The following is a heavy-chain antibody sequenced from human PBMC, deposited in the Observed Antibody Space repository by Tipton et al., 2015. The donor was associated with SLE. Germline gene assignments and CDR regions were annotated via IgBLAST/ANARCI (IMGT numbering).Heavy chain of an antibody. CDR2: INHSGST. Sequence: TLSLTCTVSGGSISSYYWSWIRQPPGKGLEWIGEINHSGSTNYNPSLKSRVTISVDTSKNQFSLKLSSVTAADTAVYYCASGGWELDYWGQGTLVTVSS. CDR3: ASGGWELDY. J-gene: IGHJ4*02. CDR1: GGSISSYY. V-gene: IGHV4-34*09. D-gene: IGHD1-26*01.